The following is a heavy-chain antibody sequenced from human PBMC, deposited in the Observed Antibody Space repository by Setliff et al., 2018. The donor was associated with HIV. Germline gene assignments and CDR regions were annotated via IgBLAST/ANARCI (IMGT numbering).Heavy chain of an antibody. V-gene: IGHV4-34*01. Sequence: PSETLSLTCDVSGGTFSLHYYTWIRQSPLRGLEWIGEINHSGGTRYNPSLNSRVTMSVDKSRNQFSLKVSSVTAADTAVYYCARVSITYWYSIPREYYYYMDVWGEGTTVTVSS. J-gene: IGHJ6*03. CDR3: ARVSITYWYSIPREYYYYMDV. D-gene: IGHD2-8*02. CDR2: INHSGGT. CDR1: GGTFSLHY.